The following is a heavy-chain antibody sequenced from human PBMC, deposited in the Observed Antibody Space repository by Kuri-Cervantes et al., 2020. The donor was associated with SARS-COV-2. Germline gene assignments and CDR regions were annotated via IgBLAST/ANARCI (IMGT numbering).Heavy chain of an antibody. Sequence: GESLKISCAVSGLTVFSHAWINWVRQPPGRGLEWVGRIIRGGTTDYAAPVKDRFIISRDDSKNTFYLQMNSLKTEDTAVYYCAKDPAGGLNWFDPWGQGTLVTVSS. J-gene: IGHJ5*02. D-gene: IGHD6-13*01. CDR1: GLTVFSHAW. CDR3: AKDPAGGLNWFDP. CDR2: IIRGGTT. V-gene: IGHV3-15*07.